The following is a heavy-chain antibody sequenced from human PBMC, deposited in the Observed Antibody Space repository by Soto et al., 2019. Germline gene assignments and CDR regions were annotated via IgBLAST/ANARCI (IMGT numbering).Heavy chain of an antibody. D-gene: IGHD1-26*01. J-gene: IGHJ4*02. V-gene: IGHV3-72*01. CDR2: IKNRGGTYST. CDR3: GDFGSDRWTFDC. CDR1: GFTFDDHW. Sequence: EVQVLESGGGLVQPGGSLRLSCVGSGFTFDDHWMDWVRQAPGKGLEWVGQIKNRGGTYSTNYAASVEGRITISRDDSNTSLYLKMNSLNNEDAAVYYCGDFGSDRWTFDCWGQGILVTVSS.